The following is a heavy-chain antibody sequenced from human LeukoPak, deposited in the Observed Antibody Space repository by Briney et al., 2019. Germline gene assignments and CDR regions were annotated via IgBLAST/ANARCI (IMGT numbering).Heavy chain of an antibody. CDR2: ISGSGGST. CDR1: GFTFSSYA. D-gene: IGHD2-2*02. V-gene: IGHV3-23*01. J-gene: IGHJ3*02. Sequence: PGGSLRLSCAASGFTFSSYAMSWVRQAPGKGLEWVSAISGSGGSTYYADSVKGRFTISRDNSKNSLYLQMNSLRAEDTALYYCAKGKFNIVVVPAAILALDIWGQGTMVTVSS. CDR3: AKGKFNIVVVPAAILALDI.